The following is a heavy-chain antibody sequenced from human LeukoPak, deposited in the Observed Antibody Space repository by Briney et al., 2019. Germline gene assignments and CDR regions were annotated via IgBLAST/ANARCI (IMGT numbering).Heavy chain of an antibody. Sequence: PSQTLSVTCTVSGGSISSGGYYWGWIRQPPGKGLEWIGSIYYSGSTYYNPSLKSRVTISVDTSKNQFSLKLSSVTAADTAVYYCSHGYSYGYTLNYFDYWGQGTLVTVSS. CDR1: GGSISSGGYY. J-gene: IGHJ4*02. D-gene: IGHD5-18*01. V-gene: IGHV4-39*01. CDR2: IYYSGST. CDR3: SHGYSYGYTLNYFDY.